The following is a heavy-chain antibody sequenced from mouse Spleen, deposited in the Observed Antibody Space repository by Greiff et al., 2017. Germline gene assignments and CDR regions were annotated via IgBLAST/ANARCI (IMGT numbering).Heavy chain of an antibody. CDR1: GYTFTDYY. CDR2: INPNNGGT. CDR3: ARELLAY. J-gene: IGHJ3*01. Sequence: EVQLQQSGPELVKPGASVKISCKASGYTFTDYYMNWVKQSHGKSLEWIGDINPNNGGTSYNQKFKSKATLTVDKPSSTAYMQLSSLTSEDSAVYYCARELLAYWGQGTLVTVSA. V-gene: IGHV1-26*01.